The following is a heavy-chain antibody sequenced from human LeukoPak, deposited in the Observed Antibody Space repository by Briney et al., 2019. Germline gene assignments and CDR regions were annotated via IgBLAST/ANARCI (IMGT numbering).Heavy chain of an antibody. CDR2: VNSNDRP. D-gene: IGHD2-15*01. CDR1: GFNFSNYA. Sequence: GGSLRLSCAASGFNFSNYAMTWVRQAPGKGLEWVSIVNSNDRPYYADSVKGRFTISRDNSKNTLYLQMNTLSVEGTALYYCAKARAAVVEAAINYWGQGILVTVSP. CDR3: AKARAAVVEAAINY. V-gene: IGHV3-23*01. J-gene: IGHJ4*02.